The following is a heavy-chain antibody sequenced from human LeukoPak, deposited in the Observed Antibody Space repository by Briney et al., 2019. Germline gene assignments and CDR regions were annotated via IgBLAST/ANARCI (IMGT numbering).Heavy chain of an antibody. CDR2: IKQDGSEK. CDR3: ARKRNTIFGGGAVDY. D-gene: IGHD3-3*01. Sequence: GGSLRLSCAASGFTFSSYWMSWVRQAPGKGLEWVANIKQDGSEKYYVDSVKGRFTISRDNAKNSLYLQMNSLRAEDTAVYYCARKRNTIFGGGAVDYWGQGTLVTVSS. J-gene: IGHJ4*02. CDR1: GFTFSSYW. V-gene: IGHV3-7*01.